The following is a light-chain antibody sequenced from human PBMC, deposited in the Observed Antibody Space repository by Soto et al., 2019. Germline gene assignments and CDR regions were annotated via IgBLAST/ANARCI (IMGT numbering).Light chain of an antibody. Sequence: EIVLTKSPATLSLSPGESATLSCRARQSISTYLAWYQQKPGQAPRLLIYDASKRITGIPARFSGSGSGTDFTLTISSLEPEDFAVYFCQQRTNWTAITFGQGTRLEIK. CDR3: QQRTNWTAIT. J-gene: IGKJ5*01. CDR2: DAS. CDR1: QSISTY. V-gene: IGKV3-11*01.